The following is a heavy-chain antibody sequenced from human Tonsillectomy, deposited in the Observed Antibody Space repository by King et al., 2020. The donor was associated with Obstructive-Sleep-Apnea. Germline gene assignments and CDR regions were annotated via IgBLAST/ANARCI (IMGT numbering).Heavy chain of an antibody. CDR2: ISAYNGNT. V-gene: IGHV1-18*04. CDR3: ARVQYYDFWSGYSNYYYYAMDV. D-gene: IGHD3-3*01. CDR1: GYTFTSHG. Sequence: QLVQSGAEVKKPGASVKVSCKASGYTFTSHGISWVRQAPGQGLEWMGWISAYNGNTNYAQKVKGRVTMTTETSTSTAYMDLRSLRSYDTAVFYCARVQYYDFWSGYSNYYYYAMDVWGQGTTVTVSS. J-gene: IGHJ6*02.